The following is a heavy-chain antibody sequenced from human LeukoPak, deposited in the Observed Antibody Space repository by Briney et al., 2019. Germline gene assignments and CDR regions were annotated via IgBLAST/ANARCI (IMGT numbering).Heavy chain of an antibody. V-gene: IGHV4-30-4*01. CDR2: VYYSGAS. D-gene: IGHD3-16*01. CDR1: GDSVASRDFY. CDR3: ARRLSWGEYRFDY. Sequence: SETLSLTCSVSGDSVASRDFYWCWIRQPPGKGLEWLGEVYYSGASYSNPSLGSRLTLSLDMSKNQFSLRVTSVTAADTAVYFCARRLSWGEYRFDYWGQGTLVTVSS. J-gene: IGHJ4*02.